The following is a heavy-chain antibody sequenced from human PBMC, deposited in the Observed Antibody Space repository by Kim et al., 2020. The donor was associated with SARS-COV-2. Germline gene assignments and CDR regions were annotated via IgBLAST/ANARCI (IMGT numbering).Heavy chain of an antibody. D-gene: IGHD3-16*01. J-gene: IGHJ4*02. CDR1: GYNFTGYS. V-gene: IGHV1-2*06. CDR2: INPENGGT. CDR3: ARDWAINSPRRGDYGDY. Sequence: ASVKVSCKASGYNFTGYSMHWVRQAPGQGLEWVGLINPENGGTRYAQKFQGRVAMARDTSISTAYMDLSSLRADDTAVYYCARDWAINSPRRGDYGDYWGQGTLVTVSS.